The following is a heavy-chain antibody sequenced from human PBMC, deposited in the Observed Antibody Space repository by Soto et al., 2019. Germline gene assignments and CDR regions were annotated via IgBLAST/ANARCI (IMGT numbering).Heavy chain of an antibody. J-gene: IGHJ4*02. CDR2: IYYSGST. CDR1: GDSSSSFY. Sequence: SETRSRTWTVAGDSSSSFYWSWVRQPPGKGREWIGYIYYSGSTSYNPSLESRVTISVDTSENQFSLKLSSVTAAATAVYSCARLRRMTAISVSYYFDYWGQGTLVTVSS. D-gene: IGHD2-21*02. CDR3: ARLRRMTAISVSYYFDY. V-gene: IGHV4-59*01.